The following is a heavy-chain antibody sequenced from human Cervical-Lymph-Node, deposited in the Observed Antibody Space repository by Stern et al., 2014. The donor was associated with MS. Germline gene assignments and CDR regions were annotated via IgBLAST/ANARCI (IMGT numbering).Heavy chain of an antibody. CDR1: GGTFSSSYA. V-gene: IGHV1-69*09. Sequence: VQLVESGAEVKKPGSSVNVSCKASGGTFSSSYAVSWVRQAPGQGLEWMGRILPMIGLANDAQKFQTRLTITADKSSSTVYMRLSSLTSEDTALYYCARGIVTNRPAATLHNLFDPWGQGTLVTVSS. CDR3: ARGIVTNRPAATLHNLFDP. J-gene: IGHJ5*02. CDR2: ILPMIGLA. D-gene: IGHD2-15*01.